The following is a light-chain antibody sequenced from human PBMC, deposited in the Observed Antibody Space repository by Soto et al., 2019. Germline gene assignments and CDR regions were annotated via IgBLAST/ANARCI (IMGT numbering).Light chain of an antibody. CDR2: KAS. CDR3: QQYNSLVT. J-gene: IGKJ5*01. Sequence: DIQMTQSPSTLSASVGDRVTITCRASQSINSWLAWYQQKPGKAPKLLIYKASTLESGVPSRFSGSGSGTEFTLSISSLQPDDFATYYCQQYNSLVTFGQVTRLEIK. V-gene: IGKV1-5*03. CDR1: QSINSW.